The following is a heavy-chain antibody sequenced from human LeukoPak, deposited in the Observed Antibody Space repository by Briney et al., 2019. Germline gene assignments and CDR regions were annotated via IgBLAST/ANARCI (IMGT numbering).Heavy chain of an antibody. Sequence: GGSLRLSCAASGFTFSSYSMSWVRQAPGKGLEWVSSISTSTSYIFYADSVKGRFTISRDNAKNSLYLQMNSLRAEDTAVYYCARVPSDYWGQGTLVTVSS. J-gene: IGHJ4*02. V-gene: IGHV3-21*01. CDR2: ISTSTSYI. CDR1: GFTFSSYS. CDR3: ARVPSDY.